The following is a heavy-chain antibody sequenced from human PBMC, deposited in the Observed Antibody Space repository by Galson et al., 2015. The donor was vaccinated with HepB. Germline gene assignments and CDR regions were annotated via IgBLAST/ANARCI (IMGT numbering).Heavy chain of an antibody. CDR1: GFTFSSYA. D-gene: IGHD6-13*01. J-gene: IGHJ4*02. Sequence: SLRLSCAASGFTFSSYAMSWVRQAPGKGLEWVSAISGSGGSTYYADSVKGRFTISRDNSKNTLYLQMNSLRAEDTAVYYCAKGPMEQLVSSYFFRYFDYWGQGTLVTVSS. V-gene: IGHV3-23*01. CDR2: ISGSGGST. CDR3: AKGPMEQLVSSYFFRYFDY.